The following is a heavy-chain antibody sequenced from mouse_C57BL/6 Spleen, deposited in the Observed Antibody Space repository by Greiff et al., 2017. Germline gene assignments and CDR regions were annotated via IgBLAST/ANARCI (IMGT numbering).Heavy chain of an antibody. CDR3: ARASYDYDDGYYAMDY. V-gene: IGHV1-72*01. CDR2: IDPNSGGT. D-gene: IGHD2-4*01. CDR1: GYTFTSYW. Sequence: VQLQQPGAELVKPGASVKLSCKASGYTFTSYWMHWVKQRPGRGLEWIGRIDPNSGGTKYNEKFKSKATLTVDKPSSTAYMQLSSLTSEDSAVXSCARASYDYDDGYYAMDYWGQGTSVTVSS. J-gene: IGHJ4*01.